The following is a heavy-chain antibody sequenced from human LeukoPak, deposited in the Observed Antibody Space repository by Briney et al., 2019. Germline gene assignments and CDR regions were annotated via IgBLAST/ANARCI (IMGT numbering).Heavy chain of an antibody. CDR3: ARGIAAAGCDY. J-gene: IGHJ4*02. V-gene: IGHV5-51*01. Sequence: GESLKISCKGSGYRFTSYWIGWVRQMPGKGLEWMGIIYAGVSDTTYSPYFQGQVTISAAKSISTTYLQWSTLKASATAMFYCARGIAAAGCDYWGQGNLVTVSS. CDR1: GYRFTSYW. CDR2: IYAGVSDT. D-gene: IGHD6-13*01.